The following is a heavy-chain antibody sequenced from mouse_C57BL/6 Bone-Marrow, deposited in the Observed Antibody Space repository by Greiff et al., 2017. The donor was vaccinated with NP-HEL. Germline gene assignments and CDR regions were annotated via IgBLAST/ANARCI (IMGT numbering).Heavy chain of an antibody. J-gene: IGHJ1*03. V-gene: IGHV5-4*01. CDR1: GFTFSSYA. CDR2: ISDGGSYT. Sequence: LMESGGGLVKPGGSLKLSCAASGFTFSSYAMSWVRQTPEKRLEWVATISDGGSYTYYPDNVKGRFTISRDNAQNNLYLQMSHLKSEDTAMYYCARDYALRGYFDVWGTGTTVTVSS. D-gene: IGHD1-1*01. CDR3: ARDYALRGYFDV.